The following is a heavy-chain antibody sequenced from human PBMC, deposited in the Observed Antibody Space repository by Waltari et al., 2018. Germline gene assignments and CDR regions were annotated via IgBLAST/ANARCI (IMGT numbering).Heavy chain of an antibody. V-gene: IGHV4-30-4*08. Sequence: QVQLQESGPGLVKPSQTLSLTCTVSGGSISSGDYYWSWIRQPPGKGLEWIGYIYYSGSTYYNPSLKSRVTISVDTSKNQFSLKLSSVTAADTAVYYCARDSIPKPEGYGYYYGMDVWGQGTTVTVSS. D-gene: IGHD6-13*01. CDR2: IYYSGST. CDR1: GGSISSGDYY. J-gene: IGHJ6*02. CDR3: ARDSIPKPEGYGYYYGMDV.